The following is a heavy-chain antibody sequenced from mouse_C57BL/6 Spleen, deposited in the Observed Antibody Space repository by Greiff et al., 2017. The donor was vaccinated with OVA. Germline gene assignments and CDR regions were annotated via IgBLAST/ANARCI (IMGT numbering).Heavy chain of an antibody. CDR2: ISDGGSYT. CDR1: GFTFSSYA. CDR3: ARDKDRIVTFAY. J-gene: IGHJ2*01. V-gene: IGHV5-4*01. Sequence: EVMLVESGGGLVKPGGSLKLSCAASGFTFSSYAMSWVRQTPEKRLEWVATISDGGSYTYYPDNVKGRVTISRDNAKNNLYLQMSHLKSEDTAMYYCARDKDRIVTFAYWGQGTTLTVSS. D-gene: IGHD2-5*01.